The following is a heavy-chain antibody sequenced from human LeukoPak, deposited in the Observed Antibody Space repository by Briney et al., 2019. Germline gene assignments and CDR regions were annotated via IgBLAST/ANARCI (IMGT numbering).Heavy chain of an antibody. D-gene: IGHD3-22*01. J-gene: IGHJ4*02. CDR1: GFTFSSYA. V-gene: IGHV3-23*01. CDR2: ISGSGGST. CDR3: AKDHSVYYDSSGYYHY. Sequence: GGSLRLSCAASGFTFSSYAMSWVRQAPGKGLEWVSAISGSGGSTYYADSVKGRFTISRDNSKNTLYLQMNSLRAEDTAVYYCAKDHSVYYDSSGYYHYWGQGTLVTVYS.